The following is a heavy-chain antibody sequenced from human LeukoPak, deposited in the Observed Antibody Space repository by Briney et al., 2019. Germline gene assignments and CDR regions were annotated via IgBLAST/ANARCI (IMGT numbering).Heavy chain of an antibody. D-gene: IGHD5-18*01. J-gene: IGHJ4*02. V-gene: IGHV4-59*01. CDR2: IYYSGST. CDR1: GGSISSYY. CDR3: ARGIQLWDGWTE. Sequence: PSETLSLTCTVSGGSISSYYWSWIRQPPGKGLEWIGYIYYSGSTNYNPSLKSRVTISVDTSRNQFSLKLSSVTAADTAVYYCARGIQLWDGWTEWGQGTLVTVSS.